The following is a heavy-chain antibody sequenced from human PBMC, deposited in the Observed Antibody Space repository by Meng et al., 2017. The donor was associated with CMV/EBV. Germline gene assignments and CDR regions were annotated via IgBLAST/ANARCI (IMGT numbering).Heavy chain of an antibody. CDR3: ARERIAAAGTDAFDI. CDR1: GFTVSSNY. V-gene: IGHV3-66*02. CDR2: IYSGGST. J-gene: IGHJ3*02. D-gene: IGHD6-13*01. Sequence: GGSLRLSCAASGFTVSSNYMSWVRQAPGKGLEWVSVIYSGGSTYYADSVKGRFTISRDYSKNTLYLQMNSLRAEDTAVYYCARERIAAAGTDAFDIWGQGTMVTVSS.